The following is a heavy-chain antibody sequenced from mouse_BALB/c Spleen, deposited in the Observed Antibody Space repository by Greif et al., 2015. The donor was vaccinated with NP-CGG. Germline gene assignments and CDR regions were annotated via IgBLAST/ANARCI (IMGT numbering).Heavy chain of an antibody. J-gene: IGHJ3*01. Sequence: VHVKQSGAELVKPGASVKLSCTASGFNIKDTYMHWVKQRPEQGLEWIGRIDPANGNTKYDPKFQGKATITADTSSNPACLQLSSLTSEDTAVYYCARSHYYGSAWFAYWGQGTLVTVSA. D-gene: IGHD1-1*01. CDR3: ARSHYYGSAWFAY. CDR1: GFNIKDTY. CDR2: IDPANGNT. V-gene: IGHV14-3*02.